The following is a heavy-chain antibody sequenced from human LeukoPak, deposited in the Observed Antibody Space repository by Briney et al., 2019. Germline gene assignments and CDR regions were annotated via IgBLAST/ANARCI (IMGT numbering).Heavy chain of an antibody. Sequence: GGSLRLSCAASGFTFSSYAMSWVRQAPGKGPEWVSAVSGSGGSTYYADSVKGRFTISRDNSKNTLYLQMNSLRAEDTAVYYCAKVSDVDTAMVINWGQGTLVTVSS. V-gene: IGHV3-23*01. D-gene: IGHD5-18*01. CDR1: GFTFSSYA. CDR3: AKVSDVDTAMVIN. J-gene: IGHJ4*02. CDR2: VSGSGGST.